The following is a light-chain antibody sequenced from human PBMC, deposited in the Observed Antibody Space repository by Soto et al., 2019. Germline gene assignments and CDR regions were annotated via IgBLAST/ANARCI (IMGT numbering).Light chain of an antibody. Sequence: QSALTQPASVSGSPGQSITIYCTGTSSDVGSYNLVSWYQQHPGKAPKLMIYEVSKRPSGVSNRFSGSKSGNTACLTISGLQAEDEADYYCFSYAGSSIYVVFGGGTKLTVL. J-gene: IGLJ2*01. V-gene: IGLV2-23*02. CDR3: FSYAGSSIYVV. CDR2: EVS. CDR1: SSDVGSYNL.